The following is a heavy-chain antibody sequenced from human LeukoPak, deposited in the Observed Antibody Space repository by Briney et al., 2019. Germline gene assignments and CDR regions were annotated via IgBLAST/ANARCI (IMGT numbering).Heavy chain of an antibody. D-gene: IGHD1-26*01. J-gene: IGHJ4*02. CDR1: GFIFDDYA. Sequence: GRSLRLSCAASGFIFDDYAMHWVRQAPGKGLEWVSGISRNSGSIGYGDSVKGRFTISRDNAKNCLYLQMKSLRVEDTALYYCTKGWELISAFDYWGQGTLVTVPS. CDR2: ISRNSGSI. V-gene: IGHV3-9*01. CDR3: TKGWELISAFDY.